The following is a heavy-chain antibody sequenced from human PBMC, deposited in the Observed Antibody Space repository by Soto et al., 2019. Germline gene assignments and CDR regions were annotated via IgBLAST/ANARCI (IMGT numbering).Heavy chain of an antibody. V-gene: IGHV1-18*01. CDR1: GHSSTHNG. CDR2: ININRGDV. CDR3: ATDDMNRGRFDF. Sequence: QLQLVQSGAELKMPGASVKVSCKASGHSSTHNGISWVRRAPGKGLEWMGWININRGDVNHAPKFQGRVTLTTDTSTTTAYMELRSLRLDDTAVYFCATDDMNRGRFDFWGHGTLVTVSS. J-gene: IGHJ4*01.